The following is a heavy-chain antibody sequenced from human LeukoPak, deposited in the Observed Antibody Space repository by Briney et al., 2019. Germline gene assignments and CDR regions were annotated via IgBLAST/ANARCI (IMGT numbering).Heavy chain of an antibody. CDR2: ISGSGDST. CDR3: AKDPNGDYIGTFDI. D-gene: IGHD4-17*01. V-gene: IGHV3-23*01. Sequence: PGGSLRLSCTTSKFNFNSYGMSWVRQAPGKGLEWVSSISGSGDSTQYAASVQGRFTISRDNSKNTLYLQMNSLRADDTAVYYCAKDPNGDYIGTFDIWGQGTMVTVSS. J-gene: IGHJ3*02. CDR1: KFNFNSYG.